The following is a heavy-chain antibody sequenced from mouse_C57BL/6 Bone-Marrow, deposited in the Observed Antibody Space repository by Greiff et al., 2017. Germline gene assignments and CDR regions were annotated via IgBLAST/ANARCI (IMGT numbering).Heavy chain of an antibody. J-gene: IGHJ1*03. CDR2: IYWGDDK. D-gene: IGHD2-4*01. Sequence: QVQLKESGPGILQSSQTLSLTCSFSGFSLSTSGMGVSWIRQPSGKGLEWLAHIYWGDDKRYNPSLKIRLTISKDTSRNQVFLKITSVDTADTATYYCALCTIIIDWYFDVWGTGTTVTVSS. V-gene: IGHV8-12*01. CDR3: ALCTIIIDWYFDV. CDR1: GFSLSTSGMG.